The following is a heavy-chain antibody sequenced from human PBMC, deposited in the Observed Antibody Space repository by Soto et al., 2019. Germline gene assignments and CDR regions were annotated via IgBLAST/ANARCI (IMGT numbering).Heavy chain of an antibody. CDR2: IYYSGSN. D-gene: IGHD2-2*01. V-gene: IGHV4-31*03. Sequence: SETLSLACTVSGCSISSGGYYWSWIRQHPGKGLEWIGYIYYSGSNYYNPSLKSRVTISVDKSKNQFSLKLSSVTAADTAVYYCARAVVVVVPARGYYYYYMDVWGKGNTVTVS. CDR3: ARAVVVVVPARGYYYYYMDV. CDR1: GCSISSGGYY. J-gene: IGHJ6*03.